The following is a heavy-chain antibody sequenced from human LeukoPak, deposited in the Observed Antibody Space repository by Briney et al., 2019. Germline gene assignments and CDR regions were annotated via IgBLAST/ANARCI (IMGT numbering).Heavy chain of an antibody. Sequence: ASVKVSCKVSGYTLTELSMHWVRQAPGKGLEWMGGFDPEDGETLYAQKFQGRVAMTEDTSTDTAYMELSSLRSEDTAVYYCATAHSDLLEWFRSRRYYFDYWGQGTLVTVSS. CDR1: GYTLTELS. J-gene: IGHJ4*02. CDR3: ATAHSDLLEWFRSRRYYFDY. CDR2: FDPEDGET. D-gene: IGHD3-3*01. V-gene: IGHV1-24*01.